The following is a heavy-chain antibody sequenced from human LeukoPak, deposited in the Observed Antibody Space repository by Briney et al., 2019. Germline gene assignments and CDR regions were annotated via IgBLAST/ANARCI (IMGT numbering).Heavy chain of an antibody. V-gene: IGHV1-69*13. J-gene: IGHJ6*02. CDR1: GGTFSSYA. Sequence: GASVKVSCKASGGTFSSYAISWVRQAPGQGLEWMGGIIPIFGTANYAQKFQGRVTITADESTSTAYMELRSLRSDDTAVYYCARDGPPWITGTTNPHPQYYGMDVWGQGTTVTVSS. CDR3: ARDGPPWITGTTNPHPQYYGMDV. D-gene: IGHD1-7*01. CDR2: IIPIFGTA.